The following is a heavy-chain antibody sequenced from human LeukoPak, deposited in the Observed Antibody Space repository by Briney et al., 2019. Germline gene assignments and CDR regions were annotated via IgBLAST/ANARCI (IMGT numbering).Heavy chain of an antibody. CDR1: GGSISSYY. CDR2: IYYTGIT. J-gene: IGHJ4*02. Sequence: PSETLSLTCTVSGGSISSYYWNWIRQPPGKRLEWIGYIYYTGITNYNPSLKSRVTISLDTSKNQFSLSLSSVTAADTAVYYCARDISGGYWGQGTLVTVPS. D-gene: IGHD3-16*01. V-gene: IGHV4-59*01. CDR3: ARDISGGY.